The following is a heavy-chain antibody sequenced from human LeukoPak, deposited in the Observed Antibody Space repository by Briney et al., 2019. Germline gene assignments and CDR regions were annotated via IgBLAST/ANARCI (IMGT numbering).Heavy chain of an antibody. Sequence: GSLRLSCAASGFTFSTYSMNWVRQAPGKGLEWVSSISSRSAYIHYTDSVKGRFNISRDNAENSLYLQMNNLRADDTAVYYCARDRSGSYPYYFDYWGQGTLVTVSS. D-gene: IGHD1-26*01. CDR2: ISSRSAYI. J-gene: IGHJ4*02. V-gene: IGHV3-21*01. CDR3: ARDRSGSYPYYFDY. CDR1: GFTFSTYS.